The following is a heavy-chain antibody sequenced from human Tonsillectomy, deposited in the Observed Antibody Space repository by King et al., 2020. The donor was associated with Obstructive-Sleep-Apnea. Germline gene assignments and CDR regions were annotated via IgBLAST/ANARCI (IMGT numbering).Heavy chain of an antibody. V-gene: IGHV4-59*01. CDR3: ARGGAYCSGDCYNTFDI. Sequence: MQLQESGPGLVKPSETLFLTCTVSGGSISSYYCSWIRQPPGKGLEWIGYIYYSGSTNYNPSLKSRVTISVDTSKNQFSLKLSSMTAADTAVYYCARGGAYCSGDCYNTFDIWGQGTKVSVSS. J-gene: IGHJ3*02. CDR2: IYYSGST. D-gene: IGHD2-21*01. CDR1: GGSISSYY.